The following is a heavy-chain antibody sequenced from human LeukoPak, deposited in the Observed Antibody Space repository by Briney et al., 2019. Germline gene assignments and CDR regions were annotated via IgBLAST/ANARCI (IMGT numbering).Heavy chain of an antibody. CDR1: GFTFSYAW. J-gene: IGHJ4*02. D-gene: IGHD5-18*01. V-gene: IGHV3-15*01. Sequence: GGSLRLSCAASGFTFSYAWMTWVRQAPGKGLEWVGRIKSKTDRGTTDYVAPVKGRFTISRDDSKNTLYLQINSLKIEDTAVYHCATSSSHSYGYPGHYFDYWGQGTLVTVSS. CDR2: IKSKTDRGTT. CDR3: ATSSSHSYGYPGHYFDY.